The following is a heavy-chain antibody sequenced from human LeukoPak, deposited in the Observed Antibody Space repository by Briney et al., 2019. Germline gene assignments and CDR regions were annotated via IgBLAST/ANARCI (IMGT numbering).Heavy chain of an antibody. V-gene: IGHV3-53*01. D-gene: IGHD3-10*01. CDR3: GGSGSYYTPSYY. Sequence: GGSLRLSCATSDLTVSDYYMSWVRQAPGRGLEWVSVISNGGVTYYADSVKGRFTISRDDSNDTVYLQMNNVRPKDTAVYYCGGSGSYYTPSYYWGQGTLVTVSS. CDR1: DLTVSDYY. CDR2: ISNGGVT. J-gene: IGHJ4*02.